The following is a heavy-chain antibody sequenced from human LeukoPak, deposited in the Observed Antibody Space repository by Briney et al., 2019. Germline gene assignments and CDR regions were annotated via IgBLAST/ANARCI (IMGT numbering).Heavy chain of an antibody. J-gene: IGHJ3*02. V-gene: IGHV4-39*01. D-gene: IGHD2-8*01. CDR2: IYYSGSA. CDR1: GGSVSSISYF. CDR3: ARRPSWPCTSAFDI. Sequence: SETLSLTCGVSGGSVSSISYFWGWIRQPPGKGLQWIGSIYYSGSAYYNPSLQSRVAISVDTSRNQFSLKLTSVTAADTAVYYCARRPSWPCTSAFDIWGRGTMVTVSP.